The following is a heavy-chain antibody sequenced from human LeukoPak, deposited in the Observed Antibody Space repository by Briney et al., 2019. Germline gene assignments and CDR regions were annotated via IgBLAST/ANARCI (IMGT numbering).Heavy chain of an antibody. CDR2: ISSSSYI. D-gene: IGHD4-17*01. CDR1: GFTFSSYS. J-gene: IGHJ5*02. V-gene: IGHV3-21*01. CDR3: AREGTTVTVNWFDP. Sequence: GGSLRLSCAASGFTFSSYSMNWVRQAPGKGLEWVSSISSSSYIYYADSVKGQFTISRDNAKNSLYLQMNSLRAEDTAVYYCAREGTTVTVNWFDPWGQGALVTVSS.